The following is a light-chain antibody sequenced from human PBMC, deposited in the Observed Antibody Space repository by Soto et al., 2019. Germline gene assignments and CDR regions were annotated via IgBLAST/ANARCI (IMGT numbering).Light chain of an antibody. V-gene: IGLV2-14*01. CDR1: SSDVGGYNY. J-gene: IGLJ2*01. Sequence: QSVLTQPASVSGSPGQSITISCTGTSSDVGGYNYVSWYQHHPGKAPKLMIYDVTNRPSGVSNRFSASKSGNTASLTISGLQAEDEADYYCSSYTSSNTLVFGRGTKLTVL. CDR2: DVT. CDR3: SSYTSSNTLV.